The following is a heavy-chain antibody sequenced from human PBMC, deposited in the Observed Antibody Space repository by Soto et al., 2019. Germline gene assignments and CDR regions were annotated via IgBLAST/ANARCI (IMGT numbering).Heavy chain of an antibody. CDR1: GYTFTSYY. V-gene: IGHV1-18*01. J-gene: IGHJ5*02. D-gene: IGHD5-18*01. CDR2: IRAYNGNT. CDR3: ARDSPPTAT. Sequence: QVQLVQSGAEVKKPGASVKVSCKASGYTFTSYYISWVRQAPGQGLEWMGWIRAYNGNTNYPQKRPGTVTMTTGTYTSTAYRELRSLRPDDTAVYSSARDSPPTATWGQRTLVTVSS.